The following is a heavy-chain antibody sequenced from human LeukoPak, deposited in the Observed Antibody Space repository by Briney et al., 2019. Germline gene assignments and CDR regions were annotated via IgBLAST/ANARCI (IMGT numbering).Heavy chain of an antibody. J-gene: IGHJ4*02. Sequence: PGGSLRLSCAASGFTFSSYGMHWVRQAPGKGLEWVAVISYDGSNKYYADSVKGRFTISRDNSKNTLYLHMNSLRAEDTAVYYCAKDPWGYCSGGSCFFFDYWGQGTLVTVSS. CDR2: ISYDGSNK. D-gene: IGHD2-15*01. CDR3: AKDPWGYCSGGSCFFFDY. CDR1: GFTFSSYG. V-gene: IGHV3-30*18.